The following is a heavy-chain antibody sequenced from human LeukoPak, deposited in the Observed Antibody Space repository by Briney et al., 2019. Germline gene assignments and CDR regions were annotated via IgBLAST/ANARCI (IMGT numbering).Heavy chain of an antibody. Sequence: ASVEVSCKASGYTFTGYFIHWVRQAPGQGLEWMGLINPNTGGTNYAQTFQGRVTMTRDTSISTAYMELYSLRSDDAALYYCARSKSTLSGYFDLWGRGTLVIVSS. CDR2: INPNTGGT. CDR1: GYTFTGYF. CDR3: ARSKSTLSGYFDL. D-gene: IGHD3-16*01. V-gene: IGHV1-2*02. J-gene: IGHJ2*01.